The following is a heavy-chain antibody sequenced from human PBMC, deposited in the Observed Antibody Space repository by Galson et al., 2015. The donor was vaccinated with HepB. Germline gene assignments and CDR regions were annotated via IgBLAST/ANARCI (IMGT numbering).Heavy chain of an antibody. CDR2: ISAYNGNT. CDR3: ARDSIAVAAGWFDP. D-gene: IGHD6-19*01. J-gene: IGHJ5*02. CDR1: GYTFTSYG. Sequence: SVKVSCKASGYTFTSYGISWVRQAPGQGLEWMGWISAYNGNTNYAQKLQGRVTMTTDTSTSTAYMELRSLRSDDTAVYYCARDSIAVAAGWFDPWGQGTLVTVSS. V-gene: IGHV1-18*01.